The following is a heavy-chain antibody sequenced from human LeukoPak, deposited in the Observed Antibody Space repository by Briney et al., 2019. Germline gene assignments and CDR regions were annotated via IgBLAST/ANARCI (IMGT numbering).Heavy chain of an antibody. CDR1: AFTFSTSA. D-gene: IGHD3-9*01. V-gene: IGHV3-23*01. CDR3: ARDGDILTGYYFDY. Sequence: GGSLRLSCAASAFTFSTSAMSWVRQAPGKGLEWVSTIVANAGTTYYADSVKGRFTISRDNSKNTLYLQMNSLRAEDTAVYYCARDGDILTGYYFDYWGQGTLVTVSS. CDR2: IVANAGTT. J-gene: IGHJ4*02.